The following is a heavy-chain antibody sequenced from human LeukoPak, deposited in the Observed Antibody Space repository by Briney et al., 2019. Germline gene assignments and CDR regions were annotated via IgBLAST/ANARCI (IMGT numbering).Heavy chain of an antibody. CDR1: GFTFNNYA. CDR2: ISGSGGST. V-gene: IGHV3-23*01. Sequence: PGGSLRLSCAASGFTFNNYAMAWVRQAPGKGLEWVSGISGSGGSTFYFVKGRFTISRDNSKNTLFLQMNRLRAEDTAIYYCAKAGEYCPDGSCYSENYYFDYWGQGTLVTVSS. CDR3: AKAGEYCPDGSCYSENYYFDY. J-gene: IGHJ4*02. D-gene: IGHD2-15*01.